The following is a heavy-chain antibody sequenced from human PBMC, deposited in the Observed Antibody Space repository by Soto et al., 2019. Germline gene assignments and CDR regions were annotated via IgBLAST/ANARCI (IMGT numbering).Heavy chain of an antibody. CDR2: IKRKSDDDTS. CDR1: GFTFSHVW. D-gene: IGHD6-19*01. V-gene: IGHV3-15*01. CDR3: ATEGQMSSVSEWADYVEY. J-gene: IGHJ4*02. Sequence: EVQLVESGGGLVEPGGSLRLSCAASGFTFSHVWMSWVRQAPGKGLEWVARIKRKSDDDTSDYAAAVKGRFTISRDDSKNTLYLEINSLKTEDTAMYYCATEGQMSSVSEWADYVEYWGQGTLVTVSS.